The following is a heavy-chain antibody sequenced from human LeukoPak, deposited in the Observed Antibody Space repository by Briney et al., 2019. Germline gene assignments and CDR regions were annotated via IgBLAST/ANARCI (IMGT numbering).Heavy chain of an antibody. J-gene: IGHJ4*02. CDR3: ATGGGSSGWPYFDY. D-gene: IGHD6-19*01. V-gene: IGHV4-61*01. Sequence: SETLSLTCTVSGGSVSSGTYYWSWIRQPPGKGLEWIGYIYYSGNTNYNPSLKSRVTISMDTSKNQFSLKLNSVTAADTAVYYRATGGGSSGWPYFDYWGQGTLVTVSS. CDR2: IYYSGNT. CDR1: GGSVSSGTYY.